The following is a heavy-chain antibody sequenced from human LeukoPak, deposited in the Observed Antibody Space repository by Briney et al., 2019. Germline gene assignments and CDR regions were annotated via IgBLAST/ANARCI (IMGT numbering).Heavy chain of an antibody. J-gene: IGHJ4*02. CDR1: GFTFSSYG. CDR3: ARRGPVRGPTIPYYFDY. CDR2: INHSGST. D-gene: IGHD3-10*01. Sequence: NPGGSLRLSCAASGFTFSSYGMSWVRQPPGKGLEWIGEINHSGSTNYNPSLKSRVTISVDTSKNQFSLKLSSVTAADTAVYYCARRGPVRGPTIPYYFDYWGQGTLVTVSS. V-gene: IGHV4-34*01.